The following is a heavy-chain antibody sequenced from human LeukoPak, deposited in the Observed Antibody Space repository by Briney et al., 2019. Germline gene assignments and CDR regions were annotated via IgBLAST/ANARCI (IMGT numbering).Heavy chain of an antibody. CDR2: IYSSGST. Sequence: GGSLRLSCAASGFTFSSNYMSWVRQAPGKRLECVSVIYSSGSTYYADSVKGRFTISRDNSKNTLYLQMNSLRVEDTAVYYCARDSSGSLTYSFDIWGHGTMVTVSS. J-gene: IGHJ3*02. CDR1: GFTFSSNY. V-gene: IGHV3-53*01. D-gene: IGHD1-26*01. CDR3: ARDSSGSLTYSFDI.